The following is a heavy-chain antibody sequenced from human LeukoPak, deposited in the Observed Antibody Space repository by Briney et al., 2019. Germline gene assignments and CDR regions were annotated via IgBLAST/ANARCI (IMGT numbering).Heavy chain of an antibody. CDR3: ARDPDCSSTSCSAEDAFDI. Sequence: GGSLRLSCAASGFTFSSYGMHWVRQAPGKGLEWVAFIRYDGSNKYYADSVKGRFTISRDNSKNTLYLQMNSLRAEDTAVYYCARDPDCSSTSCSAEDAFDIWGQGTMVTVSS. CDR1: GFTFSSYG. D-gene: IGHD2-2*01. CDR2: IRYDGSNK. J-gene: IGHJ3*02. V-gene: IGHV3-30*02.